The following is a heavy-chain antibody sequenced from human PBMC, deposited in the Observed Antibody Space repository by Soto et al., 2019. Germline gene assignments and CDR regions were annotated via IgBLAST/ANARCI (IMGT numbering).Heavy chain of an antibody. CDR1: GFTVSSNY. Sequence: EVPLVESGGGLVQPGGSLRLSCAASGFTVSSNYMSWVRQAPGKGLEWVSVIYSGGSTYYADSVKGRFTISRDNSKNTLYLQMNSLRAEDTAVYYCASPGIAVAGLYWGQGTLVTVSS. D-gene: IGHD6-19*01. CDR3: ASPGIAVAGLY. V-gene: IGHV3-66*01. J-gene: IGHJ4*02. CDR2: IYSGGST.